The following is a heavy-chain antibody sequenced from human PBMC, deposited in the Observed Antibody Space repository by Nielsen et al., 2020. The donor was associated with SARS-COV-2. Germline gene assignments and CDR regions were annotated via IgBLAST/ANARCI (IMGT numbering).Heavy chain of an antibody. CDR3: ARCLWFGELLYFDY. Sequence: SETLSLTCTVSGGSISSGDYYWNWVRQPPGKGLEWIGHIYYSGSTYYNPSLKSRVTISVDTSKNQFSLKLSSVTAADTAVYYCARCLWFGELLYFDYWGQGTLVTVSS. J-gene: IGHJ4*02. CDR1: GGSISSGDYY. D-gene: IGHD3-10*01. V-gene: IGHV4-30-4*01. CDR2: IYYSGST.